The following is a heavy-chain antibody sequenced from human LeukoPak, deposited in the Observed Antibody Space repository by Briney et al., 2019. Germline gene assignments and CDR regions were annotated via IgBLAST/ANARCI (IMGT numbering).Heavy chain of an antibody. J-gene: IGHJ3*02. CDR1: GGSISSYY. D-gene: IGHD3-10*01. CDR3: ARYVSGSLGAFDS. V-gene: IGHV4-59*08. CDR2: IYYTGGT. Sequence: PSETLSLTCTVSGGSISSYYWSWIRQPPGKGLEWIGYIYYTGGTSYNPSLKSPVTISIDMSKTQFSLKLSSVTAADTAVYYCARYVSGSLGAFDSWGQGTMVTVSS.